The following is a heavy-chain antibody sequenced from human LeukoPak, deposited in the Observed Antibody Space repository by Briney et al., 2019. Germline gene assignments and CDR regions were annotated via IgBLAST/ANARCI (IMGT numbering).Heavy chain of an antibody. Sequence: SETLSLTCTVSGVSINTYYASWIRQAPGKGLEFIGFIYNGGNTNYNPSLKSRATISVDTSNNQFSLRLTSVTAADTAMYYCAAGPWELDFWGQGTLVTVS. D-gene: IGHD1-26*01. V-gene: IGHV4-4*09. CDR2: IYNGGNT. J-gene: IGHJ4*02. CDR3: AAGPWELDF. CDR1: GVSINTYY.